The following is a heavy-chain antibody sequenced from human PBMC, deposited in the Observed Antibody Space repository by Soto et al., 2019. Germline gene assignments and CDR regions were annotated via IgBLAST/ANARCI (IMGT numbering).Heavy chain of an antibody. Sequence: EVQLLESEGGLVQPGRSLRLSCAASGFIFSDYAMSWVRQAPGKGLEWVSALSGSGSNTYYADSVKGRFTISRDNVKNTVSLQMNNLTAEDTAVSYCAKGGVTRSYYYAMDVWGQGTTVTVSS. V-gene: IGHV3-23*01. CDR3: AKGGVTRSYYYAMDV. CDR2: LSGSGSNT. CDR1: GFIFSDYA. J-gene: IGHJ6*02.